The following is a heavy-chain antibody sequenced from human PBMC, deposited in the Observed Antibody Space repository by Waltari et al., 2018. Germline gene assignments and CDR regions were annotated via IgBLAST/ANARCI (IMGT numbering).Heavy chain of an antibody. CDR1: GYSISSGYY. D-gene: IGHD1-26*01. CDR3: ARATPPREP. CDR2: IYHSGST. J-gene: IGHJ4*02. V-gene: IGHV4-38-2*01. Sequence: QVQLQESGPGLVKPSETLSLTCAVSGYSISSGYYWGWIRQPPGKGLEWIGSIYHSGSTYYNPSLKSRVTISVDTSKNQFSLKLSSVTAADTAVYYCARATPPREPWGQGTLVTVSS.